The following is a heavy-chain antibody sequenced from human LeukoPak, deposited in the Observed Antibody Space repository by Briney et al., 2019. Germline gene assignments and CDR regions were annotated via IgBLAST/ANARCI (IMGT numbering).Heavy chain of an antibody. CDR2: IFHDGKT. V-gene: IGHV4-4*02. CDR1: GGSISTANW. J-gene: IGHJ4*02. CDR3: ARRRIGIVGATFPFDY. D-gene: IGHD1-26*01. Sequence: SETLSLTCAVSGGSISTANWWSWVRQSPEKGLEWIGEIFHDGKTNYHPSLESRVTISVDTSKNQFSLKLSSVTAADTAVYYCARRRIGIVGATFPFDYWGQGTLVTVSS.